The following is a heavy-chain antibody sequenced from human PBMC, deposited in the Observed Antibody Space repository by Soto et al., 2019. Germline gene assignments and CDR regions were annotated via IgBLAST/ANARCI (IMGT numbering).Heavy chain of an antibody. Sequence: VLLVESGGGLVQPGGSLKLSCEASGFVFKDSSIHWVRQASRKGLEWVGRIRDRAYNYATAYAASVKGRFTISRDDSNNKAYLQMDSLKTEDTAIYYCTRLISAAQDYWGQGTLVTVSS. D-gene: IGHD3-10*01. CDR2: IRDRAYNYAT. CDR3: TRLISAAQDY. CDR1: GFVFKDSS. J-gene: IGHJ4*02. V-gene: IGHV3-73*01.